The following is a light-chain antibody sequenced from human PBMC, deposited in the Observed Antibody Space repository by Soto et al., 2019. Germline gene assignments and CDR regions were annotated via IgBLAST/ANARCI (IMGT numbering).Light chain of an antibody. CDR2: DDR. CDR3: QVRERSSDHVLV. V-gene: IGLV3-21*02. CDR1: NIGSKS. Sequence: SYVLTQPPSVSVAPGQTARITCGGSNIGSKSVHWYQQKPGQAPVLVVYDDRDRPSGIPERFSGSNSGNTATLTISRVEAGDEAGYWCQVRERSSDHVLVFGTGTKFPAL. J-gene: IGLJ1*01.